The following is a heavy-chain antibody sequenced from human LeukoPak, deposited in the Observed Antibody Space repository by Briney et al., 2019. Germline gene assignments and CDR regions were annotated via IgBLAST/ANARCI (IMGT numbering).Heavy chain of an antibody. D-gene: IGHD2-15*01. V-gene: IGHV4-34*01. CDR2: INHSGST. CDR3: ARGGLLGVVVAATNPGIDY. J-gene: IGHJ4*02. CDR1: GGSFSGYY. Sequence: SETLSLTCAVYGGSFSGYYWSWIRQPPGKGLEWIGEINHSGSTNYNPSLKSRVTISVDTSKNQFSLKLSSVTAADTAVYYCARGGLLGVVVAATNPGIDYWGQRTLVTVSS.